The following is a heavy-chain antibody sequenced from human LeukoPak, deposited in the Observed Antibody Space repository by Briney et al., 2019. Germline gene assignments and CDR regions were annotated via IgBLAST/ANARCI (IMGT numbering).Heavy chain of an antibody. CDR3: ARSTPVTSRFDP. J-gene: IGHJ5*02. CDR2: VSSDGNNK. Sequence: QPGRSLRLSCAASGFTFSSYALHWVRQAPGKGLEWVAVVSSDGNNKYYADSVKGRFIISRDNSKNTVYLQMNSLRDEDTAVYYCARSTPVTSRFDPWGQGTLVTVSS. D-gene: IGHD4-17*01. V-gene: IGHV3-30-3*01. CDR1: GFTFSSYA.